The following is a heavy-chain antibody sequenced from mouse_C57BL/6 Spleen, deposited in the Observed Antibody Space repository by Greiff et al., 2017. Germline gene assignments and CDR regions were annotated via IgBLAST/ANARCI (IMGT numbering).Heavy chain of an antibody. CDR2: RSYSGST. CDR3: ARGYHYAWFAY. CDR1: GYSITSGYD. J-gene: IGHJ3*01. V-gene: IGHV3-1*01. D-gene: IGHD2-4*01. Sequence: EVQLQQSGPGMVKPSQSLSLTCTVTGYSITSGYDWHWIRHFPGNKLELMGYRSYSGSTNYNTSLKSRISITHDTSKNHFFLKLNSVTTEDTATYYCARGYHYAWFAYWGQGTLVTVSA.